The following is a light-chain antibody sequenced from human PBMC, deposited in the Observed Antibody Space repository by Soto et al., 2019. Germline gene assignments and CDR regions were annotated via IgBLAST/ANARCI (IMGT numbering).Light chain of an antibody. CDR3: QQYHTSSIT. CDR2: DGN. J-gene: IGKJ5*01. V-gene: IGKV1-5*01. Sequence: IQPTQSPSTLSASVGDSVTITCWASQSIGSWFAWHQQKPGKAPKLLIYDGNYLESGVQSRFSGSGSGTEFTLSIESLQPDDFATYYCQQYHTSSITFGQGTRVEIK. CDR1: QSIGSW.